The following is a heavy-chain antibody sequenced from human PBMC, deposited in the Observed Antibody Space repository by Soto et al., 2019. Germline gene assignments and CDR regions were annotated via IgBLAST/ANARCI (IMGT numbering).Heavy chain of an antibody. CDR3: ARDYDSSGYYGRYFDY. V-gene: IGHV4-4*02. Sequence: QVQLQESGPGLVKPSGTLSLTCAVSGGSISSSNWWSWVRQPPGKGLEWIGEIYHSGSTNYNPSLKRRVTISVDKSKNQFSLKLSSVTAADTAVYYCARDYDSSGYYGRYFDYWGQGTLVTVSS. CDR1: GGSISSSNW. J-gene: IGHJ4*02. CDR2: IYHSGST. D-gene: IGHD3-22*01.